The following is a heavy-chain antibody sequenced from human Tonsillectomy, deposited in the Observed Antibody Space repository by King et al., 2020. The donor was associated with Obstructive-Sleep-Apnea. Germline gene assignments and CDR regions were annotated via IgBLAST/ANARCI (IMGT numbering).Heavy chain of an antibody. Sequence: QLVQSGGGVVQPGRSLRLSCAASGFSFSSYAMHWVRQAPGKGLEWVALISFDGTNKYYADSVKGRFTNSRDNSKNTLYLQMNSLRGEDTAVYYCARDPDGSGQKFDYWGQGTLVTVSS. CDR1: GFSFSSYA. V-gene: IGHV3-30*04. CDR2: ISFDGTNK. D-gene: IGHD3-10*01. CDR3: ARDPDGSGQKFDY. J-gene: IGHJ4*02.